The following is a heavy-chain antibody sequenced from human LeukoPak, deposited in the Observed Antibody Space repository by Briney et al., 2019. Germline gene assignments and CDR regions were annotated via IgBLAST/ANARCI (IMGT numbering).Heavy chain of an antibody. J-gene: IGHJ4*02. CDR1: GGTLSSYA. CDR3: ARGNMYYYDSSGSYRFDY. V-gene: IGHV1-69*05. Sequence: SVKVSCKASGGTLSSYAISWVRQAPGQGLEWMGGSIPILATANYAQKFNGRVTITTDESTRPAYMELSSLRSEDTAVYYCARGNMYYYDSSGSYRFDYWGQGTLVTVSS. D-gene: IGHD3-22*01. CDR2: SIPILATA.